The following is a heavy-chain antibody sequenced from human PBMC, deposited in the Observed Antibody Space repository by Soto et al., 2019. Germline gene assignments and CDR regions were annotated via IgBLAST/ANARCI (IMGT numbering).Heavy chain of an antibody. CDR2: ISWNSGSI. J-gene: IGHJ6*03. CDR3: AKSNSSSWYGYYYYYMDV. Sequence: GGSLRLSCAASGFTFDDYAMHWVRQAPGKGLEWVSGISWNSGSIGYADSVKGRFTISRDNAKNSLYLQMNSLRAEDTALYYCAKSNSSSWYGYYYYYMDVWGKGTTVTVSS. CDR1: GFTFDDYA. V-gene: IGHV3-9*01. D-gene: IGHD6-13*01.